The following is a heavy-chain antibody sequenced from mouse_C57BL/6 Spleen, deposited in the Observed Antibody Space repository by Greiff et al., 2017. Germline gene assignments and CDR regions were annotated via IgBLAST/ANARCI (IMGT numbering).Heavy chain of an antibody. CDR2: IDPSDSYT. J-gene: IGHJ2*01. D-gene: IGHD2-4*01. CDR1: GYTFTSYW. Sequence: QVQLKQPGAELVMPGASVKLSCKASGYTFTSYWMHWVKQRPGQGLEWIGEIDPSDSYTNYNQKFKGKSTLTVDKSSSTAYMQLSSLTSEDSAVYYCARGGFDYYFDYWGQGTTLTVSS. CDR3: ARGGFDYYFDY. V-gene: IGHV1-69*01.